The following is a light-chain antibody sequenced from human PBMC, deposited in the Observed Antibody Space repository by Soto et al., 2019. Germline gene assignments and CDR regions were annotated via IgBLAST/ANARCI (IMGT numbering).Light chain of an antibody. Sequence: QSVLTQPASVSGSPGQSITISCTGTSSDVGGYHYVSWYQHHPGKAPKIIIYDVNKRPSGVPDRFSGSKSGNTASLTISGLQTEDEADYYCCSYAGSYTLVFGGGTQLTVL. V-gene: IGLV2-11*01. J-gene: IGLJ2*01. CDR1: SSDVGGYHY. CDR3: CSYAGSYTLV. CDR2: DVN.